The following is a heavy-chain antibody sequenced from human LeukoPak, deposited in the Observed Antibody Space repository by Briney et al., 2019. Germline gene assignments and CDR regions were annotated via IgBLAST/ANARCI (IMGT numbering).Heavy chain of an antibody. CDR3: ARLCGDYPGAPLDY. CDR2: IYYSGST. J-gene: IGHJ4*02. Sequence: SETLSLTCTVSGGSISSYYWSWIRQPPGKGLEWIGYIYYSGSTNYNPSLKSRVTISVDTSKNQFSLKLSSVTAADTAVYYCARLCGDYPGAPLDYWGQGTLVTVSS. CDR1: GGSISSYY. V-gene: IGHV4-59*08. D-gene: IGHD4-17*01.